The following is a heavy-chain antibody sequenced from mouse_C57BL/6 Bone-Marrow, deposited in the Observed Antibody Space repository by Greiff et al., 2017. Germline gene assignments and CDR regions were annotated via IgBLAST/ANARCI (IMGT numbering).Heavy chain of an antibody. CDR1: GFSLTSYG. J-gene: IGHJ2*01. CDR3: ARNRCNSGY. V-gene: IGHV2-2*01. Sequence: VQLVESGPGLVQPSQSLSITCTVSGFSLTSYGVHWVRQSPGKGLAWLGVIWSGGSTDYNAAFISRLSISKDNSKSQVFFKMNSLQADDTAIYYCARNRCNSGYWGQGTTLTVSS. CDR2: IWSGGST. D-gene: IGHD2-1*01.